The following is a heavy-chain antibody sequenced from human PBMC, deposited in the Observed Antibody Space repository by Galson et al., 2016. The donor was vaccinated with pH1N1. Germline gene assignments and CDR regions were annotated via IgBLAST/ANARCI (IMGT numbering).Heavy chain of an antibody. CDR2: IAEDGETT. V-gene: IGHV3-74*01. J-gene: IGHJ4*02. CDR1: GFSFSSYW. D-gene: IGHD1-26*01. Sequence: SLRLSCATSGFSFSSYWFHWVRHDPAKGLVRVARIAEDGETTNYADSVRGRFTIYRDNAKNTLYLEMNSLRAEDTAVYYCARDLCGREDYWGQGTLVTVSS. CDR3: ARDLCGREDY.